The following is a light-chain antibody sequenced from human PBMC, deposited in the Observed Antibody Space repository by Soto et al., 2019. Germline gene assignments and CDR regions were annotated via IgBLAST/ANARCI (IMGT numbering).Light chain of an antibody. CDR2: EVS. CDR1: SSDIGGYNY. CDR3: SSYAGSNTYVV. V-gene: IGLV2-8*01. J-gene: IGLJ2*01. Sequence: QSALTQPPSASGSPGQSVTISCTGTSSDIGGYNYVSWYQQHPGKAPKLMIYEVSRRPSGVPDRFSGSTSGNTASLTVSGLQAEDEDDYYCSSYAGSNTYVVFGGGTKLTVL.